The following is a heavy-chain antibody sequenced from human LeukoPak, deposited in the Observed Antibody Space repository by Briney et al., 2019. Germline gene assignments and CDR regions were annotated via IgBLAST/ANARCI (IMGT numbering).Heavy chain of an antibody. CDR1: GGTFSSYA. J-gene: IGHJ4*02. V-gene: IGHV1-69*13. D-gene: IGHD6-6*01. Sequence: GASVKVSCKASGGTFSSYAISWVRQAPGQGLEWMGGIIPIFGTANYAQKFQGRVTITADESTSTAYMELSSLRSEDTAVYYCARDWPPLGTSSSSQYYFDYWGQGTLVTVSS. CDR2: IIPIFGTA. CDR3: ARDWPPLGTSSSSQYYFDY.